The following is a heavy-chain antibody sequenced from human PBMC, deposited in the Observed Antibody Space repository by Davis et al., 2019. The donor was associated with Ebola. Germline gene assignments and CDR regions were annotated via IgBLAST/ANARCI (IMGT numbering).Heavy chain of an antibody. CDR2: ISGSGGST. D-gene: IGHD6-6*01. CDR3: ARHQRFYSSSSGWLFYYYYGMDV. Sequence: GGSLRLSCAASGFTFSSYAMSWVRQAPGKGLEWVSAISGSGGSTYYADSVKGRFTISRDNAKNSLYLQMNSLRAEDTAVYYCARHQRFYSSSSGWLFYYYYGMDVWGQGTTVTVSS. J-gene: IGHJ6*02. CDR1: GFTFSSYA. V-gene: IGHV3-23*01.